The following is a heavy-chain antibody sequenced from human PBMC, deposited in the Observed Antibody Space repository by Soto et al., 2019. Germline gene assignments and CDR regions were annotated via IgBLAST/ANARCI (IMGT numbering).Heavy chain of an antibody. Sequence: GGSLRLSCTASGFTFSSYTMNWVRQAPGKGLEWVSSISSGSHYIYYADSLKGRVTISRDNAKNSLYLQMNTLRAEETALYYCARSGLELNIDYWGQGTLVTVSS. CDR2: ISSGSHYI. V-gene: IGHV3-21*01. D-gene: IGHD1-7*01. CDR3: ARSGLELNIDY. CDR1: GFTFSSYT. J-gene: IGHJ4*02.